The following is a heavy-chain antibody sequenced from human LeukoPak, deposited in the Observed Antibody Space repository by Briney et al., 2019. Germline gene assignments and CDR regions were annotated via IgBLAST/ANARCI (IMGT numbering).Heavy chain of an antibody. V-gene: IGHV3-30*18. D-gene: IGHD6-13*01. J-gene: IGHJ4*02. Sequence: GRSLRLSCAASGFTFSSYGMHWVRQAPGKGLEWVAVISYDGSNKYYADSVKGRFTISRDNSKNTLYLQMNSLRAEDTAVYYCAKERSSSWSPDYWGQGTLVTVSS. CDR1: GFTFSSYG. CDR3: AKERSSSWSPDY. CDR2: ISYDGSNK.